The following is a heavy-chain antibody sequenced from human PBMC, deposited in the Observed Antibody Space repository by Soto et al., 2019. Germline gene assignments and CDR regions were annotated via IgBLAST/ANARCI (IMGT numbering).Heavy chain of an antibody. J-gene: IGHJ6*02. CDR2: IIPIFGTA. CDR3: ARGDNIVVVPAAPTEDYYYYGMDV. Sequence: GASVKVSCKASGGTFSSYAISWVRQAPGQGLEWMGGIIPIFGTANYAQKFQGRVTITADESTSTAYMELSSLRSEDTAVYYCARGDNIVVVPAAPTEDYYYYGMDVWGQGTTVTVSS. V-gene: IGHV1-69*13. D-gene: IGHD2-2*01. CDR1: GGTFSSYA.